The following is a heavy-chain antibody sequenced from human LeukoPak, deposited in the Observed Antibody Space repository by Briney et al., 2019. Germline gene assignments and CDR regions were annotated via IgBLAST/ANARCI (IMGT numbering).Heavy chain of an antibody. CDR2: IYYSGST. V-gene: IGHV4-39*01. Sequence: SETLSLTCTVSGGSISSSTYYWGWIRQPPGKGLEWIGSIYYSGSTYYNPSLKSRVTISVDMSKNQFSLKVNSVTAADTAVYYCARHRDYSIDYFDYWGQGTLVTVSS. J-gene: IGHJ4*02. D-gene: IGHD4-11*01. CDR3: ARHRDYSIDYFDY. CDR1: GGSISSSTYY.